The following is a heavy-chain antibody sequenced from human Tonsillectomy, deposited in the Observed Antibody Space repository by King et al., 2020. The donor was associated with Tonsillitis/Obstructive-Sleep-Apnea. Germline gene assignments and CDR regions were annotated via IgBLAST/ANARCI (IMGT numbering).Heavy chain of an antibody. Sequence: QLQESGPGLVKPSETLSLTCTVSGGSISSYYWSWIRQPPGKGLEWIGYIYYSGSTNYNPSLKSRVTISVDTSKNQFSLKLSSVTAADTAVYDCAGEGDSSGWGRGHMDVWGQGTTVTVSS. J-gene: IGHJ6*02. CDR1: GGSISSYY. V-gene: IGHV4-59*01. CDR2: IYYSGST. CDR3: AGEGDSSGWGRGHMDV. D-gene: IGHD6-19*01.